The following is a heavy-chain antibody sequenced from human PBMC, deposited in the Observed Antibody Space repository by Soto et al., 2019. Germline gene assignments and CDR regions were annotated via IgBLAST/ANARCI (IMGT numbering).Heavy chain of an antibody. D-gene: IGHD3-16*01. CDR3: ARSGQSFGGVV. CDR1: GGSMSGYY. J-gene: IGHJ4*02. CDR2: IFYTGST. Sequence: QVQLQESGPGLVKPSETLSLTCTVSGGSMSGYYCSWIRQPPGKGLEYIGYIFYTGSTSYNASLTSRVAISLDTPNNQISLKLKSVTAADTAVYYCARSGQSFGGVVWGQGILVTVSS. V-gene: IGHV4-59*01.